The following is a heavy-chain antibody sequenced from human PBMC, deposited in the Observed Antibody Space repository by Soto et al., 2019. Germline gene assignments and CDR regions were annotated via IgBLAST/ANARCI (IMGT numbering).Heavy chain of an antibody. CDR1: GGSISSSSYY. CDR3: AGGPRGDFWSAVKLLDAFDI. D-gene: IGHD3-3*01. V-gene: IGHV4-39*01. Sequence: SETLSLTCTVSGGSISSSSYYWGWIRQPPGKGLEWIGSIYYSGSTYYNPSLKSRVTISVDTSKNQFSLKLSSVTAADTAVYYCAGGPRGDFWSAVKLLDAFDIWGQGTMVTVSS. J-gene: IGHJ3*02. CDR2: IYYSGST.